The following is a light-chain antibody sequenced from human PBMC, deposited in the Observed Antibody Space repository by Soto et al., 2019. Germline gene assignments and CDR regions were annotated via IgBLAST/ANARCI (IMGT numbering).Light chain of an antibody. CDR3: LQYFSSPRT. J-gene: IGKJ1*01. CDR1: HSLFFASRNKDY. CDR2: WSS. V-gene: IGKV4-1*01. Sequence: IVMTQSPDSLAVSLGERATINCTSSHSLFFASRNKDYLAWYQQKPGQSPKLLISWSSTRESGVPDRFSGSGSGTDFTLTITNLQAEDVAVYYCLQYFSSPRTFGQGTKVDIK.